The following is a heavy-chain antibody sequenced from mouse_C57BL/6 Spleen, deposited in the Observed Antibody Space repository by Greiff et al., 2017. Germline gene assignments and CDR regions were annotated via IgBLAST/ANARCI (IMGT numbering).Heavy chain of an antibody. CDR3: ARDRELDYYFDY. V-gene: IGHV5-4*01. J-gene: IGHJ2*01. D-gene: IGHD4-1*01. CDR1: GFTFSSYA. Sequence: EVQLVESGGGLVKPGGSLKLSCAASGFTFSSYAMSWVRQTPEKRLEWVATISDGGSYTYYPDNVKGRFTISRDNAKNNLYLQMSHLKSEDTAMYYCARDRELDYYFDYWGQGTTLTVSS. CDR2: ISDGGSYT.